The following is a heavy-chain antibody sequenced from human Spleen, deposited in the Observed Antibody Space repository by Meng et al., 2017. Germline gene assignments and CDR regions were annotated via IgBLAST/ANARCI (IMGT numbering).Heavy chain of an antibody. V-gene: IGHV7-4-1*02. CDR1: GYTLPSYA. D-gene: IGHD2-2*01. Sequence: QGQLGQSGSELRKPGALVKVSCKASGYTLPSYAINWLRQAPGQGLEWMGWINTKTGNPTYAQGFTGRLVFSLDTSVSTAYLQISGLKADDTAVYYCTRDGYSDCSRTSCFDYWGQGTLVTVSS. CDR3: TRDGYSDCSRTSCFDY. CDR2: INTKTGNP. J-gene: IGHJ4*02.